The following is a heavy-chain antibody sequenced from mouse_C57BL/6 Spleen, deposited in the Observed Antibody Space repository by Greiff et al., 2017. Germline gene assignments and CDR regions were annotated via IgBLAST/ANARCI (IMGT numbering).Heavy chain of an antibody. J-gene: IGHJ3*01. CDR2: IDPSDSYT. Sequence: QVQLQQPGAELVMPGASVKLSCKASGYTFTSYWMHWVKQRPGQGLEWIGEIDPSDSYTNYNQKFKGKSTLAVDKSSSTAYMQLSSLTSEDSAVYYCARKYSSGPAGCGYWGQGTLVTVSA. V-gene: IGHV1-69*01. CDR1: GYTFTSYW. CDR3: ARKYSSGPAGCGY. D-gene: IGHD3-2*02.